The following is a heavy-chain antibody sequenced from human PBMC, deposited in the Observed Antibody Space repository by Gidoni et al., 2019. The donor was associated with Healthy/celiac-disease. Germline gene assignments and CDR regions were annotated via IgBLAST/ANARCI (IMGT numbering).Heavy chain of an antibody. D-gene: IGHD3-3*01. CDR3: ARGGSKLRFLEWLLFHDY. CDR1: GFTFSSYG. CDR2: IWYDGSNK. Sequence: QVQLVESGGGLVQPGRSLRLSCAASGFTFSSYGMHWVRQAPGKGLEWVAVIWYDGSNKYYADSVKGRFTISRDNSKNTLYLQMNSLRAEDTAVYYCARGGSKLRFLEWLLFHDYWGQGTLVTVSS. J-gene: IGHJ4*02. V-gene: IGHV3-33*01.